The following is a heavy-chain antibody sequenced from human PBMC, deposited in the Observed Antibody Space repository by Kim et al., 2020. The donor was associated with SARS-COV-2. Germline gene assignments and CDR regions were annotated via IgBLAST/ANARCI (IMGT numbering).Heavy chain of an antibody. J-gene: IGHJ4*02. Sequence: SVKVSCKASGGTFSSYAISWVRQAPGQGLEWMGGIIPIFGTANYAQKFQGRVTITADKSTSTAYMELSSLRSEDTAVYYCARASRGYSCYERVLLLFDYWGQGTLVTVSS. CDR1: GGTFSSYA. CDR2: IIPIFGTA. V-gene: IGHV1-69*06. CDR3: ARASRGYSCYERVLLLFDY. D-gene: IGHD5-12*01.